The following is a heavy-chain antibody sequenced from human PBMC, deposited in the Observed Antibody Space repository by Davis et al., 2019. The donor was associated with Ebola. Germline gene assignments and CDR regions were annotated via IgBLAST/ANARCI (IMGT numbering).Heavy chain of an antibody. CDR2: INPSGGST. CDR3: ARWRESTGYSSSWNWFDP. CDR1: GYTFTSYY. Sequence: AASVKVSCKASGYTFTSYYMHWVRQAPGQGLEWMGIINPSGGSTSYAQKFQGRVTMTRDTSTSTVYMELSSLRSEDTAVYYCARWRESTGYSSSWNWFDPWGQGTLVTVSS. D-gene: IGHD6-13*01. J-gene: IGHJ5*02. V-gene: IGHV1-46*01.